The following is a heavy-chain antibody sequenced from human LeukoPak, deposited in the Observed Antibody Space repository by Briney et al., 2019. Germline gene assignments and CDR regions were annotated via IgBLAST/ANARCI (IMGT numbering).Heavy chain of an antibody. J-gene: IGHJ4*02. CDR2: IKQDGSEK. V-gene: IGHV3-7*01. CDR1: GFTFSTYW. Sequence: GGSLRLSCSASGFTFSTYWMSWVRQAPGKGLEWVANIKQDGSEKYYVDSVKGRFTISRDNAKSSLYLQMSSLRAEDTAVYYCARTGTTMDYWGQGTLVTVSS. D-gene: IGHD1-7*01. CDR3: ARTGTTMDY.